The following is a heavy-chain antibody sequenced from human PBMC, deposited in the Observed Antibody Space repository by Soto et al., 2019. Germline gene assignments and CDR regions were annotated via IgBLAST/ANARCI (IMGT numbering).Heavy chain of an antibody. D-gene: IGHD3-22*01. V-gene: IGHV3-30*18. J-gene: IGHJ4*02. Sequence: GGSLRLSCAASGFTFSSYGMHWVRQAPGKGLEWVAVISYDGSNKYYADSVKGRFTISRDNSKNTLYLQMNSLRAEDTAVYYCAKDILRYDSSGYGFDYWGQGTLVTVSS. CDR3: AKDILRYDSSGYGFDY. CDR1: GFTFSSYG. CDR2: ISYDGSNK.